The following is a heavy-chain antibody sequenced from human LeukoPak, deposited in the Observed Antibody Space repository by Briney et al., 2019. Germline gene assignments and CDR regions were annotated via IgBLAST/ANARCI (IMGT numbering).Heavy chain of an antibody. J-gene: IGHJ4*02. V-gene: IGHV4-34*01. CDR3: ARRFRTILTGYYKGPFDY. CDR2: INHSGST. Sequence: SETLSLTCAVYGGSFSGYYWSWIRQPPGKGLEWIGEINHSGSTNYNPSLKSRVTISVDTSKNQFSLKLSSVTAADTAVYYCARRFRTILTGYYKGPFDYWGQGTLVTVSS. CDR1: GGSFSGYY. D-gene: IGHD3-9*01.